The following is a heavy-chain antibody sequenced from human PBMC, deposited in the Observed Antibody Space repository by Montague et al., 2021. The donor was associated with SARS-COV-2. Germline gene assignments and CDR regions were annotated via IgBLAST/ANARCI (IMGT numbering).Heavy chain of an antibody. Sequence: SETLSLTCTVSGGSISSYYWSWIRQPPGKGLEWTGYIYYSGSTNYNPSLKSRVTISLDTSKNQFSLKLTSVTAADTAVYYCARVSLAAAATRSDYWGQGTLVTVSS. CDR2: IYYSGST. CDR1: GGSISSYY. J-gene: IGHJ4*02. V-gene: IGHV4-59*01. CDR3: ARVSLAAAATRSDY. D-gene: IGHD6-13*01.